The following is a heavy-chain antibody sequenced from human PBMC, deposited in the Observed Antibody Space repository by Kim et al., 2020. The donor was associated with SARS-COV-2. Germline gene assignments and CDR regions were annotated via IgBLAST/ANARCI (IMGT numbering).Heavy chain of an antibody. J-gene: IGHJ4*02. CDR1: GFAFNYYD. CDR2: VWTHGGDK. Sequence: GGSLRLSCATSGFAFNYYDIYWVRQAPGKGLEWMAVVWTHGGDKHYADSVKGRFTISRDNYGNTVSLQMDGLRAEDTAVYYCARGRQYTTYLDFWGQGTLVTVSS. V-gene: IGHV3-33*07. D-gene: IGHD1-1*01. CDR3: ARGRQYTTYLDF.